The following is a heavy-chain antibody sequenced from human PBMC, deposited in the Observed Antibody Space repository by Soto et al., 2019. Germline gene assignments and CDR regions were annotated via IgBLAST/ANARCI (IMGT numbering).Heavy chain of an antibody. V-gene: IGHV3-23*01. CDR1: GFTFSSYA. J-gene: IGHJ5*02. Sequence: GGSLRLSCAASGFTFSSYAMSWVRQAPGKGLEWVSAISGSGGSTYYADSVRGRFTISRDNSKKTLYLQMNSLRAEDTAVYYCANCPTLYAPTYNWFDPWGQGTLVTVSS. D-gene: IGHD2-8*01. CDR2: ISGSGGST. CDR3: ANCPTLYAPTYNWFDP.